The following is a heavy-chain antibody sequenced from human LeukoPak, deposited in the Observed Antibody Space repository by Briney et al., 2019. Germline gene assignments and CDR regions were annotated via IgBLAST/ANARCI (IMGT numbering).Heavy chain of an antibody. CDR3: AKAEYYYDSTDAFDI. D-gene: IGHD3-22*01. J-gene: IGHJ3*02. CDR2: IYDSGTT. Sequence: GGSLRLSCAASGFTVSTNYMSWVRQAPEKGLEWVSIIYDSGTTYYADSVKGRFTISRDNSKNTLYLQMNSLRAEDTAVYYCAKAEYYYDSTDAFDIWGQGTMVTVSS. V-gene: IGHV3-53*01. CDR1: GFTVSTNY.